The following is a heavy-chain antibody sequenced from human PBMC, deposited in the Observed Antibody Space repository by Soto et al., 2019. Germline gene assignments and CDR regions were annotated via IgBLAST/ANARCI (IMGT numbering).Heavy chain of an antibody. Sequence: GESLKISCQGSGYSFTSYWIGWVRQMPGKGLEWMGIIYPGDSDTRYSPSFQGQVTISADKSISTAYLQWSSLKASDTAMYYCAKRKYYDFWSGPAGAFDIWGQGTMVTVSS. J-gene: IGHJ3*02. CDR2: IYPGDSDT. CDR1: GYSFTSYW. V-gene: IGHV5-51*01. D-gene: IGHD3-3*01. CDR3: AKRKYYDFWSGPAGAFDI.